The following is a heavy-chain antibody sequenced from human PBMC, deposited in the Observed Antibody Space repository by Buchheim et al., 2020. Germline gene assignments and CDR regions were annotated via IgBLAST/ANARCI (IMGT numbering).Heavy chain of an antibody. CDR1: GFTFSSYS. V-gene: IGHV3-21*01. CDR2: ISSSSSYI. J-gene: IGHJ5*02. CDR3: AGDRANIVVVPAAPPDL. Sequence: EVQLVESGGGLVKPGGSLRLSCAVSGFTFSSYSMNWVRQAPGTGLEWVSSISSSSSYIYYADSVKGRFTISRDNAKNSPYLQRNSLIAEDTAVYYCAGDRANIVVVPAAPPDLWGQGTL. D-gene: IGHD2-2*01.